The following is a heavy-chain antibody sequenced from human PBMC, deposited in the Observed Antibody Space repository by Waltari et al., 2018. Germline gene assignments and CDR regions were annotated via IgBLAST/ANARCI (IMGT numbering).Heavy chain of an antibody. CDR3: ARDSTGYKPVDY. CDR1: GFTFSTYW. CDR2: MKEDGSET. V-gene: IGHV3-7*01. J-gene: IGHJ4*02. D-gene: IGHD3-22*01. Sequence: EVRLVESGGGLVQPGGSLRLSCEASGFTFSTYWMTGVRQAPGKGLEWGANMKEDGSETYEADSVKGRFTISRDNAKNSLYLQMNSLGADDTAVYYCARDSTGYKPVDYWGQGTLVTVSS.